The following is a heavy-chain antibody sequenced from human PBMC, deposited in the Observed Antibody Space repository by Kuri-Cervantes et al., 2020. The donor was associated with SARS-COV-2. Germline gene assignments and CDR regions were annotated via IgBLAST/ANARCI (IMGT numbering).Heavy chain of an antibody. Sequence: SVKVSCKASGGTFSSYATSWVRQAPGQGLEWMGGIIPIFGTANYAQKFQGRVTITTDESTSTAYMELSSLRSEDTAVYYCARVYDVDTSSKKAKQSHSILYDYWGQGTLVTVSS. CDR1: GGTFSSYA. CDR3: ARVYDVDTSSKKAKQSHSILYDY. V-gene: IGHV1-69*05. J-gene: IGHJ4*02. D-gene: IGHD5-18*01. CDR2: IIPIFGTA.